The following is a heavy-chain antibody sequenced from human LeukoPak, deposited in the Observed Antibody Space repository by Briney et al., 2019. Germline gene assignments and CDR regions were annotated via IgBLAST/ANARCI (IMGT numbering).Heavy chain of an antibody. CDR3: AKDGGSTSDWFMDV. D-gene: IGHD2-2*01. Sequence: GGSLRLSCAASGFTFSGYAMSWVRQAPGKGLEWVSAISGSGGSTYYADSVKGRFTISRDNSKNTLYLQMNSLRAEDTAVYYCAKDGGSTSDWFMDVWGKGTTVTVSS. CDR1: GFTFSGYA. V-gene: IGHV3-23*01. J-gene: IGHJ6*03. CDR2: ISGSGGST.